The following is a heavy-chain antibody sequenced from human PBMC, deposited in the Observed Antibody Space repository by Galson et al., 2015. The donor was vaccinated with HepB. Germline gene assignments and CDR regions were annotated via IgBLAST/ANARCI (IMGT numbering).Heavy chain of an antibody. V-gene: IGHV1-2*06. Sequence: SVKVSCKASGYTFTGYYMHWVRQAPGQGLEWMGRINPNSGGTNYAQKFQGRVTMTRDTSISTAYMELSRLRSDDTAVYYCALPGYCSGGSCYSRGYYYYGTDVWGPGTTVTVSS. CDR3: ALPGYCSGGSCYSRGYYYYGTDV. CDR1: GYTFTGYY. J-gene: IGHJ6*02. D-gene: IGHD2-15*01. CDR2: INPNSGGT.